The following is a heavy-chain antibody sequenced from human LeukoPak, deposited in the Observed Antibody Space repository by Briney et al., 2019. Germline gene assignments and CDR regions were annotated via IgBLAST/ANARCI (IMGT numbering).Heavy chain of an antibody. J-gene: IGHJ4*02. CDR3: ARRGGPAYYYGSGRYDY. V-gene: IGHV4-39*01. Sequence: SETLSLTCTVSGDSISSSTFHWGWIRQPPGKGLEWIGSIYYSGNTHYNPSLKSRVTISVDTSENQFSLKLSSVTAADTAVYCCARRGGPAYYYGSGRYDYWGQGTRVTVSS. CDR1: GDSISSSTFH. CDR2: IYYSGNT. D-gene: IGHD3-10*01.